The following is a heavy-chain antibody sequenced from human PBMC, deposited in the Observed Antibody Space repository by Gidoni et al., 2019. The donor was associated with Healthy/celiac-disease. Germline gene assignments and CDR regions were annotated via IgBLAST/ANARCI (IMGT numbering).Heavy chain of an antibody. D-gene: IGHD2-2*01. CDR3: ARDVVVPAATDYYYGMDV. CDR1: GGSISSGGYY. V-gene: IGHV4-31*03. CDR2: IYYSGST. J-gene: IGHJ6*02. Sequence: QVQLQESGPGLVKPSQTLSLTCTVSGGSISSGGYYWSWIRQHPGKGLEWIGYIYYSGSTYYNPSLKSRVTISVDTSKNQFSLKLSSVTAADTAVYYCARDVVVPAATDYYYGMDVWGQGTTVTVSS.